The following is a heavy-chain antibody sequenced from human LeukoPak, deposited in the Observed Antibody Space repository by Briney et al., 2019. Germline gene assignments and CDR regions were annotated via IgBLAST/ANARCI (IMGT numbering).Heavy chain of an antibody. J-gene: IGHJ4*02. Sequence: PGGSLRLSCAASGFTFSSYWMSWVRQAPGKGLEWVANIKQDGSEKYYVDSVKGRFTISRDNAKNSLYLQMNSLRAEDTAVYYCARAVVAATLYYFDYWGQGTLVTVSS. CDR3: ARAVVAATLYYFDY. D-gene: IGHD2-15*01. V-gene: IGHV3-7*04. CDR2: IKQDGSEK. CDR1: GFTFSSYW.